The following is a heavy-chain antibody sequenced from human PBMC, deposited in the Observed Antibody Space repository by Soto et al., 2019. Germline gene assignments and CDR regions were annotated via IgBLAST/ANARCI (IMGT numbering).Heavy chain of an antibody. Sequence: QVQLVQSGAEVKKPGASVKVSCKASGYTFTSYGISWVRQAPGQGLEWMGWISAYNGNTNYAQKIQGRVTMTTDTSTSTAYMELRSLRSDDTAVYYCARDQERNYDSNWFDPWGQGTLVTVSS. CDR1: GYTFTSYG. J-gene: IGHJ5*02. CDR2: ISAYNGNT. CDR3: ARDQERNYDSNWFDP. V-gene: IGHV1-18*01. D-gene: IGHD1-7*01.